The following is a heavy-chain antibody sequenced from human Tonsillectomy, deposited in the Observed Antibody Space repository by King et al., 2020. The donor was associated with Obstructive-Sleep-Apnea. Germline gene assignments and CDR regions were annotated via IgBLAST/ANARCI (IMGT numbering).Heavy chain of an antibody. V-gene: IGHV4-38-2*02. J-gene: IGHJ5*02. CDR1: GYSLSSGYY. CDR3: ARETPSHTNWFDP. CDR2: IYHSGGT. Sequence: VQLQESGPGLVKPSETLSLTCTVSGYSLSSGYYWGWIRQPPGKGLEWIGRIYHSGGTYYNPSPKSRVTLSVDTSKNQFSLKLSSVTAAYTAVYYCARETPSHTNWFDPWGQGTLVTGSS.